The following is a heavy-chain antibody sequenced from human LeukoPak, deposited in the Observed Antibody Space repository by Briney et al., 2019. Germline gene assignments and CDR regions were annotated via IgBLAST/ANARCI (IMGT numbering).Heavy chain of an antibody. Sequence: GSLRLSCAASGFTFSSSAMSWVRQAPGKGLEWVSAISNNGGYTYYADSVQGRFTISRDNSKSTLCLQMNSLRAEDTAVYYCAKEGFDSWGQGTLVTVSS. CDR1: GFTFSSSA. CDR2: ISNNGGYT. CDR3: AKEGFDS. J-gene: IGHJ4*02. V-gene: IGHV3-23*01.